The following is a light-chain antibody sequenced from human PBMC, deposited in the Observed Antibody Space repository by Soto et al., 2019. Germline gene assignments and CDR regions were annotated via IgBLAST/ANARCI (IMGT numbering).Light chain of an antibody. V-gene: IGKV1-5*03. J-gene: IGKJ2*01. CDR1: QSISNW. CDR3: QRYNDFQYV. Sequence: DIQMTQSPSTLSASVGDRVTITCRASQSISNWLAWYQQKPGKAPKLLIYKAINLQSGVTSRFSGSGSGTEFSLTIRGLQPDDFATYYCQRYNDFQYVFGQGTKL. CDR2: KAI.